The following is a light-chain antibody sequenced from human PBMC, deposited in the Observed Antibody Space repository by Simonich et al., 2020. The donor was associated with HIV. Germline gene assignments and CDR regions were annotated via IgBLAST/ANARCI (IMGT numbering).Light chain of an antibody. J-gene: IGKJ3*01. CDR2: WAS. CDR3: QQYYSTPT. V-gene: IGKV4-1*01. Sequence: DIVMTQSPDSLAVSLGERATINCKSSQSVLYSSNNKNYLAWYQKKPGQPPKLLIYWASTRESGVPDRFSGSGSGTDFTLTISSLQAEDGAVYYCQQYYSTPTFGPGTKVDIK. CDR1: QSVLYSSNNKNY.